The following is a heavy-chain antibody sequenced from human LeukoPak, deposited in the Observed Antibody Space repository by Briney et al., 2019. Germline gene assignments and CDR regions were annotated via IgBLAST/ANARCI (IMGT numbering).Heavy chain of an antibody. CDR1: GGSISSYY. V-gene: IGHV4-34*01. CDR3: ARGLSIAVAKYYFDY. J-gene: IGHJ4*02. Sequence: SETLSLTCTVSGGSISSYYWSWIRQPPGKGLEWIGEINHSGSTNYNPSLKSRVTISVDTSKNQFSLKLSSVTAADTAVYYCARGLSIAVAKYYFDYWGQGTLVTVSS. D-gene: IGHD6-19*01. CDR2: INHSGST.